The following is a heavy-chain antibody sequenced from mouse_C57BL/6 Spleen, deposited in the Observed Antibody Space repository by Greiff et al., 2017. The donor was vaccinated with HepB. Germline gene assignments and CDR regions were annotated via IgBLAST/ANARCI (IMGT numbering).Heavy chain of an antibody. Sequence: QVQLQQPGAELVKPGASVKMSCKASGYTFTSYWITWVKQRPGQGLEWIGDIYPGSGSTNYNEKFKRKATLTVDTSSSTAYMQLSSLTSEDSAVYYCAREDYYGSSSNYFDYWGQGTTLTVSS. J-gene: IGHJ2*01. CDR1: GYTFTSYW. CDR3: AREDYYGSSSNYFDY. V-gene: IGHV1-55*01. D-gene: IGHD1-1*01. CDR2: IYPGSGST.